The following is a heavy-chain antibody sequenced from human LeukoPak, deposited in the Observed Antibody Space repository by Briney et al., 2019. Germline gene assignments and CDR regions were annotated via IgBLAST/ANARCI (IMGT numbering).Heavy chain of an antibody. V-gene: IGHV5-51*01. J-gene: IGHJ4*02. CDR2: IHSADSNT. D-gene: IGHD4-17*01. Sequence: GESLKISCKDSGYSFTNYWIGWVRQMPGKGLEWMGIIHSADSNTKYSPSFQGQVTISADKSISTAYLQWSGLKASDTTMYYCAGARHGDYRWDYWGQGTLVTVSS. CDR3: AGARHGDYRWDY. CDR1: GYSFTNYW.